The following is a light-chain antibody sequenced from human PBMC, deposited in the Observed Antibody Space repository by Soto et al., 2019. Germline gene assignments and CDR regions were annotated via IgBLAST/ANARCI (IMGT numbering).Light chain of an antibody. CDR2: GAS. Sequence: DIQMTQSPSYLPTSVGDRVTITCRASQTIYNYVTWYQQKPGKAPRLLIFGASRVQNGIPSRFSGSGSGTDFTLTINDVQPEEFASYFCQQTYNAPRTFGQGTTLEI. J-gene: IGKJ2*01. CDR3: QQTYNAPRT. CDR1: QTIYNY. V-gene: IGKV1-39*01.